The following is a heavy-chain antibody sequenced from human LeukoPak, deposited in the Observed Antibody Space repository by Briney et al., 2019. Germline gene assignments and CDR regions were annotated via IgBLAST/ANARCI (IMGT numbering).Heavy chain of an antibody. V-gene: IGHV3-66*01. CDR1: GFTLNYNY. D-gene: IGHD1-26*01. Sequence: GGSLRLSCAASGFTLNYNYMSWVRQAPGKGLEWVAVIYSGGSTYYADSVKGRFTISRDDSKNTVCLQMNSLRVEDTAVYSCARVKVGITYWFDPWGQGTLVTVSS. J-gene: IGHJ5*02. CDR2: IYSGGST. CDR3: ARVKVGITYWFDP.